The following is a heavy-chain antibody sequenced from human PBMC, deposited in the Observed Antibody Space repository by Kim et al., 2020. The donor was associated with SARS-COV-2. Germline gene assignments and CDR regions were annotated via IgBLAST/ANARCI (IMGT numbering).Heavy chain of an antibody. V-gene: IGHV4-4*07. J-gene: IGHJ6*02. D-gene: IGHD6-19*01. Sequence: SETLSLTCTVSGGSISSYYWSWIRQPAGKGLEWIGRIYTSGSTNYNPSLKSRVTMSVDTSKNQSSLKLSSVTAADTAVYYCARDSAVAGDYYYYGMDVWGQGTTVTVSS. CDR2: IYTSGST. CDR1: GGSISSYY. CDR3: ARDSAVAGDYYYYGMDV.